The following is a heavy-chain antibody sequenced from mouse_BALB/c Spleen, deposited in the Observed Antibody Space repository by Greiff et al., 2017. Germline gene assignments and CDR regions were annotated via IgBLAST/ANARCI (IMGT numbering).Heavy chain of an antibody. Sequence: QVQLKQSGAELARPGASVKMSCKASGYTFTSYTMHWVKQRPGQGLEWIGYINPSSGYTNYNQKFKDKATLTADKSSSTAYMQLSSLTSEDSAVYYCARYDPSGAMDYWGQGTSVTVSS. D-gene: IGHD2-12*01. CDR3: ARYDPSGAMDY. J-gene: IGHJ4*01. V-gene: IGHV1-4*01. CDR2: INPSSGYT. CDR1: GYTFTSYT.